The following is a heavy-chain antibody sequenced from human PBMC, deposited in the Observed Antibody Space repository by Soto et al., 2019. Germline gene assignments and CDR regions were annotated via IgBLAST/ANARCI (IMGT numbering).Heavy chain of an antibody. D-gene: IGHD6-19*01. Sequence: PSETLSLTCAVFGDAVCCYYWSWIRQPPGKGLEWIGEINHSGSTNYNPSLKSRVTISVDTSKNQFSLKLSSVTAADTAVYYCARGLRYSSGWSARGGDYWGQGTLVTVSS. V-gene: IGHV4-34*01. J-gene: IGHJ4*02. CDR3: ARGLRYSSGWSARGGDY. CDR2: INHSGST. CDR1: GDAVCCYY.